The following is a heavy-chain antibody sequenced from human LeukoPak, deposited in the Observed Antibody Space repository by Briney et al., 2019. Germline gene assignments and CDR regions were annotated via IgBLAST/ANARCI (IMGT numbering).Heavy chain of an antibody. J-gene: IGHJ5*02. CDR3: ARGRGKRITIFGVTYNWFDP. V-gene: IGHV4-30-4*08. CDR1: GGSISSGDYY. Sequence: SQTLSLTCTVSGGSISSGDYYWSWIRQPPGKGLEWIGYIYYSGSTYYNPSLKSRVTISVDKSKNQFSLKLSSVTAADTAVYYCARGRGKRITIFGVTYNWFDPWGQGTLVTVSS. CDR2: IYYSGST. D-gene: IGHD3-3*01.